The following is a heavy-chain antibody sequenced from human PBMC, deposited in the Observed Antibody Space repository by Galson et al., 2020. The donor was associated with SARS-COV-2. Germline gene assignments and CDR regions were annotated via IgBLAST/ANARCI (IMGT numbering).Heavy chain of an antibody. J-gene: IGHJ6*02. CDR2: ISSSSSYI. Sequence: TGGSLRLSCAASGFTFSSYSMNWVRQAPGKGLEWVSSISSSSSYIYYADSVKGRFTISRDNAKNSLYLQMNSLRAEDTAVYYCARDLLWLELLNYYYYYGMDVWGQGTTVTVSS. V-gene: IGHV3-21*01. CDR3: ARDLLWLELLNYYYYYGMDV. D-gene: IGHD1-7*01. CDR1: GFTFSSYS.